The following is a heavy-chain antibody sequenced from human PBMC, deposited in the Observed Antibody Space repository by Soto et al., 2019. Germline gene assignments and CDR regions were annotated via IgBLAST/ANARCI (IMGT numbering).Heavy chain of an antibody. J-gene: IGHJ6*02. CDR1: GYTFTSYA. CDR2: INAGNGNT. V-gene: IGHV1-3*01. CDR3: ARDGESWGYYGMDV. D-gene: IGHD7-27*01. Sequence: EASVKVSCKASGYTFTSYAMHWVRQAPGQRLEWMGWINAGNGNTKYSQKFQGRVTITRDTSASTAYMELSSLRSEDTAVYYCARDGESWGYYGMDVWGQGTTVTVSS.